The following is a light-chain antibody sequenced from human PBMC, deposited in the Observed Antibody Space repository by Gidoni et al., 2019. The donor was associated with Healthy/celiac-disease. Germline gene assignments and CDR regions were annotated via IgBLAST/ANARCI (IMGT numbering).Light chain of an antibody. CDR2: WAS. CDR3: QQYYSTPLT. J-gene: IGKJ4*01. Sequence: DIVMTQTPDSLPVSLGARATINCKYSQSVLYSSNNKNYLAWYQQKPGQPPKLLIYWASTRESGVPDRFSGSGSGTDFTLTISSLQAEDVAVYYCQQYYSTPLTFGGGTKVEIK. CDR1: QSVLYSSNNKNY. V-gene: IGKV4-1*01.